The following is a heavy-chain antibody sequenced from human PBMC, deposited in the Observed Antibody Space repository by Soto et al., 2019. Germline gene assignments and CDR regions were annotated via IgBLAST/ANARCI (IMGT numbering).Heavy chain of an antibody. CDR2: IWYDGSKK. V-gene: IGHV3-33*01. J-gene: IGHJ6*02. CDR1: RFSFSSHA. Sequence: QMQVVESGGGVVQPGRSLRLACAASRFSFSSHAMHWVRQAPGKGLEWVAQIWYDGSKKNYADSVKGRFTISRDNSNNMFYVHMNSLRAEDTAVYYCARDGQQLAPYTMDVWGQGTTVTVSS. D-gene: IGHD6-13*01. CDR3: ARDGQQLAPYTMDV.